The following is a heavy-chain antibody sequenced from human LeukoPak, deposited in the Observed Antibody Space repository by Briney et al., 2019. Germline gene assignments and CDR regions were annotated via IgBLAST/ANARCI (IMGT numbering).Heavy chain of an antibody. CDR1: GFTFGESC. D-gene: IGHD1-1*01. Sequence: GGSLRLSCAASGFTFGESCMSWVRQVPGQGLEWVAHINHEGGGIQYVDSVKGRFTISRDNAKGSVYLQMNSLRAEDTAIYHCATYINWVAGDVWGQGTTVIVSS. V-gene: IGHV3-7*01. CDR3: ATYINWVAGDV. CDR2: INHEGGGI. J-gene: IGHJ6*02.